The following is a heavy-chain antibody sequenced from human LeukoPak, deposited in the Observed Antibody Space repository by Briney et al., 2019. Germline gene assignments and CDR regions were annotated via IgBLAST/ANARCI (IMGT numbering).Heavy chain of an antibody. CDR3: ARGYSYGFVY. CDR1: GYSISSGYY. CDR2: IYHSGST. Sequence: PSETLSLTCAVSGYSISSGYYWGWIRQPPGKGLEWIGSIYHSGSTYYNPSLNSRVTISLDTSKNQFSLKLSSVTAADTAVYYCARGYSYGFVYWGQGTLVTVSS. V-gene: IGHV4-38-2*01. J-gene: IGHJ4*02. D-gene: IGHD5-18*01.